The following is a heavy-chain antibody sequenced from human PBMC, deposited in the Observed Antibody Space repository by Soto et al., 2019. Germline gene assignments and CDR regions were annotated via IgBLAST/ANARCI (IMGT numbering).Heavy chain of an antibody. CDR1: GFTFSMYW. CDR2: INGDGTDT. J-gene: IGHJ4*02. D-gene: IGHD3-16*01. CDR3: AREVGRGSGSYYLDY. Sequence: PGGSLRLSCAASGFTFSMYWMHWVRQAPGKGLLWVSRINGDGTDTTYADSVKGRFTISRDNAKNTVYLQMNGLRAEDTAVYYCAREVGRGSGSYYLDYWGQETLVTSPQ. V-gene: IGHV3-74*03.